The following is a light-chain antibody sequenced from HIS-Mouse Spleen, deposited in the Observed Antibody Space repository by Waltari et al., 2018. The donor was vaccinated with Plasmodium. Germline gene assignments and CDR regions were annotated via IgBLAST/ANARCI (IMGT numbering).Light chain of an antibody. CDR1: QSVSSN. CDR2: GAS. CDR3: QQYNNWPPYT. Sequence: EIVMTQSPATLSVSPGERATLSCRASQSVSSNLAWYQQKPGQAPRLLIYGASTRATGIPARFSGSVSGTEFTLTISSLQSEDFAVYYCQQYNNWPPYTFGQRTKLEIK. V-gene: IGKV3-15*01. J-gene: IGKJ2*01.